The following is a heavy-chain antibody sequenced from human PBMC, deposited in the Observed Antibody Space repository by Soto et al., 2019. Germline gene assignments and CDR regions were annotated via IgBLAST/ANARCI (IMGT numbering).Heavy chain of an antibody. CDR3: ARSITGTTHWFDT. D-gene: IGHD1-7*01. Sequence: SETLSLTCTVSGGSISSGGYYWSWIRQHPGKGLEWIGYIYYSGSTYYNPSLKSRVTISVDTSKNQFSLKLSSVTAADTAVYYCARSITGTTHWFDTWGQGTLVTVSS. CDR2: IYYSGST. V-gene: IGHV4-31*03. CDR1: GGSISSGGYY. J-gene: IGHJ5*02.